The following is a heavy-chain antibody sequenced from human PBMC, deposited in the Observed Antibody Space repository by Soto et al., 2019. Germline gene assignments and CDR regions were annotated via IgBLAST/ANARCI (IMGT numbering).Heavy chain of an antibody. CDR3: AAISSGYYRVFDY. J-gene: IGHJ4*02. D-gene: IGHD3-22*01. V-gene: IGHV1-58*01. CDR2: ILVGSGQT. CDR1: GATFTSST. Sequence: ASVKVSCKASGATFTSSTVNWVRQARGQPPEWIGWILVGSGQTNSAQKFQGRVAITRDMSTYTAYLELNSLRSDDSAVYYCAAISSGYYRVFDYWGKGTPVTVSS.